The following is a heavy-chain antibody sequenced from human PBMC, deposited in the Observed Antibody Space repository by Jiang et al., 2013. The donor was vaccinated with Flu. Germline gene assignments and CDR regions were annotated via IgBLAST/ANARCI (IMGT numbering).Heavy chain of an antibody. Sequence: VQLVESGGGLVKPGGSLRLSCAASGFTFSNAWMGWVRQAPGKGLEWVGRIKSKTDGGTTDYAAPVKGRFTISRDDSKNTLYLQMNSLKTEDTAVYYCAKEAFVNTADYFDYWGQGTLVTASS. V-gene: IGHV3-15*01. CDR3: AKEAFVNTADYFDY. J-gene: IGHJ4*02. CDR1: GFTFSNAW. D-gene: IGHD5-18*01. CDR2: IKSKTDGGTT.